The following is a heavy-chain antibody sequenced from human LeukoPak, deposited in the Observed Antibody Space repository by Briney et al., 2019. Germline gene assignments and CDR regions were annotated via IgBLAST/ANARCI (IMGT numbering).Heavy chain of an antibody. CDR3: GRDWKLDY. D-gene: IGHD1-1*01. J-gene: IGHJ4*02. Sequence: GSLRLSCAASGFTFNKYPISWVRQAPGKGLEWVSAISDNGGDRKYADSVKGRFTISRDNSKNTLYLQMNSLRAEDTAIYYCGRDWKLDYWGQGTLVTVSS. V-gene: IGHV3-23*01. CDR2: ISDNGGDR. CDR1: GFTFNKYP.